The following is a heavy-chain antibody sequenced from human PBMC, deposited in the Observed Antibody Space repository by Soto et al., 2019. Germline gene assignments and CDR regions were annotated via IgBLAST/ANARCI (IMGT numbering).Heavy chain of an antibody. D-gene: IGHD3-10*01. J-gene: IGHJ6*02. CDR3: AKDSYGSGTDYFYGMDV. Sequence: GGSLRLSCAASGFSFSSYAMRWVRQAPGKGLEWVSCMSAGGGSTFHADSVKGRFTISRDNSKNTLYLQMNRLRAEDTAVYYCAKDSYGSGTDYFYGMDVRGQGTTVTVSS. CDR1: GFSFSSYA. V-gene: IGHV3-23*01. CDR2: MSAGGGST.